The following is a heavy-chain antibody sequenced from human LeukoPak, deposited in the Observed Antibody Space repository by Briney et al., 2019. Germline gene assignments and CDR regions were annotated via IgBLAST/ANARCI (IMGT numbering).Heavy chain of an antibody. Sequence: PGGSLRLSCAASGFTFSSNSMHWVRQAPGKGLEWVTVISYDGSNKYYADSVKGRFTISRDNSQNPLYLQMNSLRTEDSAVYYCARDAGYGSGIYYTSWGQGTLVTVSS. CDR2: ISYDGSNK. D-gene: IGHD3-10*01. V-gene: IGHV3-30*04. CDR3: ARDAGYGSGIYYTS. J-gene: IGHJ5*02. CDR1: GFTFSSNS.